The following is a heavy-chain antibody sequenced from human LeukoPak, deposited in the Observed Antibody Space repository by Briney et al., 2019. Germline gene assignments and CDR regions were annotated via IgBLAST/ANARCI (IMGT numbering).Heavy chain of an antibody. J-gene: IGHJ4*02. V-gene: IGHV1-18*01. CDR2: ISAYNGNT. CDR3: ARDLFGPGATNFDY. Sequence: ASVKVSRKASGYTFTSYGISWVRQAPGQGLEWMGWISAYNGNTNYAQKLQGRVTMTTDTSTSTAYMELRSLRSDDTAVYYCARDLFGPGATNFDYWGQGTLVTVSS. D-gene: IGHD1-26*01. CDR1: GYTFTSYG.